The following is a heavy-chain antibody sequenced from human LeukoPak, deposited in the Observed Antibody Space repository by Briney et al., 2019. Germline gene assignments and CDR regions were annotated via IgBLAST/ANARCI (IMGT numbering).Heavy chain of an antibody. J-gene: IGHJ5*02. V-gene: IGHV4-59*01. D-gene: IGHD2-2*01. CDR2: IYYTGST. CDR1: GGSFSGYY. Sequence: KPSETLSLTCAVYGGSFSGYYWNWIRQPPGRGLEWIGYIYYTGSTNYNPSLKSRVTMSVDTSKNQFSPKLSSVTAADTAVYYCARRVSSTRFDPWGQGTLVTVSS. CDR3: ARRVSSTRFDP.